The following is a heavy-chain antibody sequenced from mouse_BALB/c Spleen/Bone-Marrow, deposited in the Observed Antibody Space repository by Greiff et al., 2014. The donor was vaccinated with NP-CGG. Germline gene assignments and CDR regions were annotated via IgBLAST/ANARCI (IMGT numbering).Heavy chain of an antibody. V-gene: IGHV1-74*01. CDR1: DYSFTSYW. D-gene: IGHD2-2*01. CDR2: IHPSDSET. Sequence: VKLQQSGAELVRPGASVKLSCRASDYSFTSYWVNWVKQRPGQGLEWIGMIHPSDSETRLNQKSKDKATLTVDKSSSTAYMQLSSPTPEDSAVYYCARGGYDGWYFDVWGAGTTVTVSS. CDR3: ARGGYDGWYFDV. J-gene: IGHJ1*01.